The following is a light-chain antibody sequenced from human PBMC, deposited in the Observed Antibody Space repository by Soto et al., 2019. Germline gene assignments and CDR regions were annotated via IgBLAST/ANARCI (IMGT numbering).Light chain of an antibody. CDR2: DVS. J-gene: IGKJ3*01. CDR1: QDIGNR. CDR3: QQYKSLPALT. V-gene: IGKV1-33*01. Sequence: DIHMTQSPSPLSASVGDRVTFTCQASQDIGNRLNWYQQKPGKAPKLLIYDVSSLQTGVPSRFSGSGSGTHFTLTISSLQPEDFATYYWQQYKSLPALTFGPGTKLDIK.